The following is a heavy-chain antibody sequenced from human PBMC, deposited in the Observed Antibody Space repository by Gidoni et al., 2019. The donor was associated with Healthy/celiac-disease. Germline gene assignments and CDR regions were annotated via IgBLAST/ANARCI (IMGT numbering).Heavy chain of an antibody. V-gene: IGHV4-59*01. CDR3: ARSGIAADNWFDP. D-gene: IGHD6-13*01. CDR2: ST. Sequence: STNYNPSLKSRVTISVDTSKNQFSLKLSSVTAADTAVYYCARSGIAADNWFDPWGQGTLVTVSS. J-gene: IGHJ5*02.